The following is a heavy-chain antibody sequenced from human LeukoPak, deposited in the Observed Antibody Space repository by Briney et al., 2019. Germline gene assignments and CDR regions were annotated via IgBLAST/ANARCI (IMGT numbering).Heavy chain of an antibody. Sequence: ASVKVSCKASVYTFTSYAMNWVRQAPGQGLEWMGLINTNTGNPTYAQGFTGRFVFSLDTSVSTAHLQISSLKAEDTAVYYCARVRRSLTSRSYYYYMDFWGKGTTVTVSS. V-gene: IGHV7-4-1*02. J-gene: IGHJ6*03. CDR2: INTNTGNP. D-gene: IGHD6-19*01. CDR1: VYTFTSYA. CDR3: ARVRRSLTSRSYYYYMDF.